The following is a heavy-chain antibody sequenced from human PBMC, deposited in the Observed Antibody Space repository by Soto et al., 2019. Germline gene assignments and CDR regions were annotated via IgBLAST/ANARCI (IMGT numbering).Heavy chain of an antibody. CDR1: GYTFTSYG. D-gene: IGHD2-2*01. CDR3: ARARRGGYCSSTSCTNWFDP. J-gene: IGHJ5*02. V-gene: IGHV1-8*02. CDR2: MNPNSGNT. Sequence: GASVKVSCKASGYTFTSYGVSWVRQAPGQGLEWMGWMNPNSGNTGYAQKFQGRVTMTRNTSISTAYMELSSLRSEDTAVYYCARARRGGYCSSTSCTNWFDPWGQGTLVTVSS.